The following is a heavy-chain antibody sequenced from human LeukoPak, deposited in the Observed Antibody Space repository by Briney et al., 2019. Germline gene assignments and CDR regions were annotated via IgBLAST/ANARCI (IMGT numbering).Heavy chain of an antibody. CDR3: ARAYSGSPLVEREDY. CDR2: INPNSGGT. D-gene: IGHD1-26*01. Sequence: ASVKVSCKASGYTFTGYYMHWVRQAPGQGLEWMGWINPNSGGTNYAQKFQGRVTMTRDTSISTAYMELSRLRSDDTAVYYCARAYSGSPLVEREDYWGQGTLVTVSS. J-gene: IGHJ4*02. CDR1: GYTFTGYY. V-gene: IGHV1-2*02.